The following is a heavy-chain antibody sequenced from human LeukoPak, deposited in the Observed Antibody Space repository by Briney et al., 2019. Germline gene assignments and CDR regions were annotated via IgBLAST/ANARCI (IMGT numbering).Heavy chain of an antibody. V-gene: IGHV4-34*01. CDR3: ARGPVGGSSPFDY. D-gene: IGHD1-26*01. CDR2: INHSGST. CDR1: GGTFSGYY. J-gene: IGHJ4*02. Sequence: SETVSLTCAVYGGTFSGYYWSWIRQPPGKGLEWIGEINHSGSTNYNPSLKSRVTISVDTSKNQFSLKLSSVTAADTAVYYCARGPVGGSSPFDYWGQGTLVTVSS.